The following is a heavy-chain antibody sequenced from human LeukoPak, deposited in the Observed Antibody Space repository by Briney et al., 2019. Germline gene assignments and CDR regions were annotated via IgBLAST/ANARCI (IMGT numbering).Heavy chain of an antibody. V-gene: IGHV3-30*18. Sequence: GRSLRLSCAASGFTFSSYGMHWVRQAPGKGLEWVAVISYDGSNKYYADSVKGRFTTSRDNSKNTLYLQMNSLRAEDTAVYYCAKEEYSSGIDYWGQGTLVTVSS. CDR2: ISYDGSNK. J-gene: IGHJ4*02. D-gene: IGHD6-25*01. CDR3: AKEEYSSGIDY. CDR1: GFTFSSYG.